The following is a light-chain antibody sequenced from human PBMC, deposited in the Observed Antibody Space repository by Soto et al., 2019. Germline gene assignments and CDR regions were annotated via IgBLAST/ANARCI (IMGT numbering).Light chain of an antibody. V-gene: IGKV1-12*01. J-gene: IGKJ2*01. CDR1: QGISSW. CDR3: QQSKSFPYT. CDR2: AAS. Sequence: EIQMTQSPSSVSASVGDRVTITCRASQGISSWLAWYQQKPGKAPKLLIYAASSLESGIPSRFSGSGSGTEFTLTISSLQPEDFAIYYCQQSKSFPYTFGQGTKLEIK.